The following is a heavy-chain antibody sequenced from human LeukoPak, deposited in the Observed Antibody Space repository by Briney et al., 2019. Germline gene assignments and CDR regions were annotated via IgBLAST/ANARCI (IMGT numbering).Heavy chain of an antibody. CDR3: ARDPDYRGSQPHGYFDY. V-gene: IGHV3-7*01. CDR1: RFTFSDYW. Sequence: GGSLRLSCAASRFTFSDYWMSWVRQAPGKGLEWVAYIKRDGSDIYYVDSVKGRFIISRDDAKNSLYLQMNSLRAEDTAVYYCARDPDYRGSQPHGYFDYWGQGALVTVSS. J-gene: IGHJ4*02. D-gene: IGHD3-16*01. CDR2: IKRDGSDI.